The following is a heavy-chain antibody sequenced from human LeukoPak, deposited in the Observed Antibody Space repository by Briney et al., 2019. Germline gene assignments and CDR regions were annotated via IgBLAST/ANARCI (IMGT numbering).Heavy chain of an antibody. CDR1: GGSFSGYY. CDR3: ASGRDYYYYYMDV. Sequence: SETLSLTCAVYGGSFSGYYWSWIRPPPGKGLEWIGEINHSGSTNYNPSLKSRVTISVDTSKNQFSLKLSSVTAADTAVYYCASGRDYYYYYMDVWGKGTTVTVSS. CDR2: INHSGST. V-gene: IGHV4-34*01. J-gene: IGHJ6*03.